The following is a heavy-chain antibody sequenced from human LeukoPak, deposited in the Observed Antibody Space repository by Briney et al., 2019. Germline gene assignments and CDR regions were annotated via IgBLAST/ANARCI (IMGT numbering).Heavy chain of an antibody. CDR3: AAMADPDILTGYYPFGY. Sequence: GGSLRLSCAASGFTFDDYAMHWVRQAPGKGLEWVSGISWNSGSIGYADSVKGRFTISRDNAKNSLYLQMNSLRAEDTALYYCAAMADPDILTGYYPFGYWGQGTLVTVSS. J-gene: IGHJ4*02. CDR2: ISWNSGSI. CDR1: GFTFDDYA. D-gene: IGHD3-9*01. V-gene: IGHV3-9*01.